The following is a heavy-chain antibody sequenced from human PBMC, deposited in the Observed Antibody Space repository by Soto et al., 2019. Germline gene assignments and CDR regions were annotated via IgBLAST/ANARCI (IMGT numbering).Heavy chain of an antibody. D-gene: IGHD2-2*01. Sequence: LSLTCTVSGGSISRSTYYWGWIRQPPGKGLEWIGTIYHSGSTYYNPSLMSRVTLSIDKSKNQFSLKLNSVTAADTAVYYCARRVGSCSGTSCNGWFDPWGQGTLVTVSS. CDR1: GGSISRSTYY. V-gene: IGHV4-39*01. J-gene: IGHJ5*02. CDR3: ARRVGSCSGTSCNGWFDP. CDR2: IYHSGST.